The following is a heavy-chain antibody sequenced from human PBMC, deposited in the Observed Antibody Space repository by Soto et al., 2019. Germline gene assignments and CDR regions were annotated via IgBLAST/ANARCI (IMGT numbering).Heavy chain of an antibody. CDR1: GGTFSNYA. Sequence: ASVKVSCKACGGTFSNYAIDWVRQAPGQGLEWMGGIIPLFGTANYAQKFQGRITITADESTSTAYMELRSLRSEDTAVYYCARGVHYDSSGYYYFYWGQGTLVTVSS. J-gene: IGHJ4*02. CDR3: ARGVHYDSSGYYYFY. D-gene: IGHD3-22*01. V-gene: IGHV1-69*13. CDR2: IIPLFGTA.